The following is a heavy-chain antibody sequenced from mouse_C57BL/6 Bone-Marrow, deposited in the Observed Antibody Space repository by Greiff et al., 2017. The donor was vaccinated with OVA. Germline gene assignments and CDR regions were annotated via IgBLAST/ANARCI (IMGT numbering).Heavy chain of an antibody. CDR3: VRQGSNPAWFAY. J-gene: IGHJ3*01. V-gene: IGHV10-1*01. D-gene: IGHD2-5*01. CDR2: IRSKSNNYAT. CDR1: GFSFNTYA. Sequence: EVKLMESGGGLVQPKGSLKLSCAASGFSFNTYAMNWVRQAPGKGLEWVARIRSKSNNYATYYADSVKDRFTISRDDSESMLYLQMNNLKTEDTAMYYCVRQGSNPAWFAYWGQGTLVTVSA.